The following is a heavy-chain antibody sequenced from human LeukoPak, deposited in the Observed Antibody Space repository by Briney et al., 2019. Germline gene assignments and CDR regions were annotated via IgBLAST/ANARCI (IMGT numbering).Heavy chain of an antibody. V-gene: IGHV4-39*01. D-gene: IGHD1-26*01. J-gene: IGHJ5*02. CDR1: GDSISGSSYY. Sequence: SETLSLTCTVSGDSISGSSYYWGWIRQPPGKGLEWIAIIYYSGKTYYNPSLKSRVSISVDTSNNQFSLKLSSVSAADTAVYYCARRALGKDWFDPWGQGTLVTVSS. CDR3: ARRALGKDWFDP. CDR2: IYYSGKT.